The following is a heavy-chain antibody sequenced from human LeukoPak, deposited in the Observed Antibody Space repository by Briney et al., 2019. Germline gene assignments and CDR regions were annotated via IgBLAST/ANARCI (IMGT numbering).Heavy chain of an antibody. J-gene: IGHJ1*01. CDR2: ITPNADRA. V-gene: IGHV3-23*01. CDR1: GFTFGSYG. CDR3: AIMHGYYDGSGYWVQ. D-gene: IGHD3-22*01. Sequence: GWSLRLSCAASGFTFGSYGMSWVRQAPGRGLEWVSFITPNADRASYADSVEGRFTISRDNPRNTQYMQINSLRDEDTAVYYCAIMHGYYDGSGYWVQWGQGTLVTVSS.